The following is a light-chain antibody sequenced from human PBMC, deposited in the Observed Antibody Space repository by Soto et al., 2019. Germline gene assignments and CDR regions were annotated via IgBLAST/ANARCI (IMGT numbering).Light chain of an antibody. V-gene: IGLV2-14*01. Sequence: QSVLTQPASVSGSPGQPITIPCTGTSSDVGYFNYVSWYQQHPGKAPKLLIYEVSNRPSGLSHRFSGSKSGNTATLTISGLQAEDEAYYYCSSYTGSDSWVFGGGTKLTVL. CDR2: EVS. CDR1: SSDVGYFNY. CDR3: SSYTGSDSWV. J-gene: IGLJ3*02.